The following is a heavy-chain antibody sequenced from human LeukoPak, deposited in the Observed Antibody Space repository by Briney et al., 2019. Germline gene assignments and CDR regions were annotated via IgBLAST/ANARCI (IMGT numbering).Heavy chain of an antibody. CDR1: GDSISSGSYY. D-gene: IGHD3-10*01. CDR2: IYSSGST. J-gene: IGHJ4*02. Sequence: SEPLSLTCTVSGDSISSGSYYWNWIRQPAGKGLEWIGRIYSSGSTNYNPSLKSRVTISVDTSKTQFSLKLSSVTAADTAVYYCATDTGSYYILYHFDYWGQGTLVTVSS. V-gene: IGHV4-61*02. CDR3: ATDTGSYYILYHFDY.